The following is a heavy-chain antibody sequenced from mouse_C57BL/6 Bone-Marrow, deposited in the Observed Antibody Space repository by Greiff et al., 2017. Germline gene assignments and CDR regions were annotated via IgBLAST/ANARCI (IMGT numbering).Heavy chain of an antibody. CDR3: AREVYYSYFFDY. CDR2: IDPSDSYT. J-gene: IGHJ2*01. D-gene: IGHD2-12*01. CDR1: GYTFTSYW. V-gene: IGHV1-69*01. Sequence: VQLQQPGAELVMPGASVKLSCKASGYTFTSYWMHWVKQRPGQGLEWIGEIDPSDSYTNYNQKFKGKSTLTVDKSSSTAYMQLSSLTSKDSAVYYCAREVYYSYFFDYWGQGTTLTVSS.